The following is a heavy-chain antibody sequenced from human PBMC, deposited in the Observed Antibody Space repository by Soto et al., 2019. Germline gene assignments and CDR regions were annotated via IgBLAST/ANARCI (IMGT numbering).Heavy chain of an antibody. CDR3: ARSGDLPYYYYGMDV. V-gene: IGHV1-18*03. CDR1: GYTFTTYG. D-gene: IGHD4-17*01. CDR2: ISGYNGNT. J-gene: IGHJ6*02. Sequence: QVHLVQSGAEVKKPGASLKVSCKASGYTFTTYGINWVRQAPGQGLEWMGWISGYNGNTKYAQKFQGRVTMTTDTSTNTAYMEVRSLRSDDMAVYYCARSGDLPYYYYGMDVWGQGTTGTVSS.